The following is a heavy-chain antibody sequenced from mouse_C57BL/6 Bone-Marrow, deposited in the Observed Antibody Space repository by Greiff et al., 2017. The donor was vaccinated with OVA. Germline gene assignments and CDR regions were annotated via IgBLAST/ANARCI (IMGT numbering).Heavy chain of an antibody. J-gene: IGHJ1*03. CDR3: ARYNDGWYFDV. CDR2: IYPSDSET. CDR1: GYTFTSYW. V-gene: IGHV1-61*01. D-gene: IGHD1-3*01. Sequence: QVQLQQPGAELVRPGSSVKLSCKASGYTFTSYWMDWVKQRPGQGLEWIVNIYPSDSETHYNQKFKDKATLTVDKSSSTAYMQLSSLTSEDSAVYYCARYNDGWYFDVWGTGTTVTVSS.